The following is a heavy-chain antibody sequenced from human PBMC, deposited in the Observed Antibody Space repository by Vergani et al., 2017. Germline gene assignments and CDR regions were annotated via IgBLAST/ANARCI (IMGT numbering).Heavy chain of an antibody. J-gene: IGHJ4*02. V-gene: IGHV2-26*01. CDR2: IFSNDEK. D-gene: IGHD5-12*01. CDR3: ARKYSGYDFSFDY. CDR1: GFSLSNARMG. Sequence: QVTLQESGPVLVKPTETLTLTCTVSGFSLSNARMGVSWIRQPPGKALEWLAHIFSNDEKSYSTSLKSRLTISKDTSKSQVVLTMTNMDPVDTATYYCARKYSGYDFSFDYWGQGTLVTVSS.